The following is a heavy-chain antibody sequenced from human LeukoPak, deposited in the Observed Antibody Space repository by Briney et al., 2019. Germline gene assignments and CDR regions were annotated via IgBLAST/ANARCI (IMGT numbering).Heavy chain of an antibody. CDR3: ARDPGVRGVIIIPWFDP. D-gene: IGHD3-10*01. CDR1: GFTFSSYS. V-gene: IGHV3-21*04. J-gene: IGHJ5*02. Sequence: PGGSLRLSCAASGFTFSSYSMNWVRQAPGKGLEWVSSISSSSSYIYYADSVKGRFTLSRDNAKNSLYLQMNSLRAEDTAVYYCARDPGVRGVIIIPWFDPWGQGTLVTVSS. CDR2: ISSSSSYI.